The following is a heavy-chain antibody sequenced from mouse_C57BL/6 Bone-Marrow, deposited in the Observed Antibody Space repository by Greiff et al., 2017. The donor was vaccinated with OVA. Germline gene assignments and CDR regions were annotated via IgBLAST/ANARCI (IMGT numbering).Heavy chain of an antibody. CDR2: IYPGSGST. CDR3: AREGNWDDY. J-gene: IGHJ2*01. Sequence: QVQLQQPGAELVKPGASVKMSCKASGSTFTSYWITWVKQRPGQGLEWIGDIYPGSGSTNYTEKFKSKATLTVDTSSSTAYMQLSSLTSEDSAVYYCAREGNWDDYWGQGTTLTVSS. D-gene: IGHD4-1*01. CDR1: GSTFTSYW. V-gene: IGHV1-55*01.